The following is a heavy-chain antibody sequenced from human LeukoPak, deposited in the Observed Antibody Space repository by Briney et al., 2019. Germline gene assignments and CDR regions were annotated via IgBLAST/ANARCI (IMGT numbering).Heavy chain of an antibody. CDR1: GFTFNNYG. V-gene: IGHV3-30*02. J-gene: IGHJ4*02. D-gene: IGHD1-14*01. Sequence: GGTLRLSCGASGFTFNNYGMLWVRQAPGKGLEWVAFIRYDGSFKYYADSVKGRFTISRDNSKNTLYLQMNSLRAEDTAVYFCVKDNPLDYWGQGTLVIVSS. CDR3: VKDNPLDY. CDR2: IRYDGSFK.